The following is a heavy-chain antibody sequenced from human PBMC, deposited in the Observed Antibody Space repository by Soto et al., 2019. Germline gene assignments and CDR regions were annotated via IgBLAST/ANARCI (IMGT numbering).Heavy chain of an antibody. CDR2: IYSGGST. Sequence: EVQLVESGGGLIQPGGSLRLSCAASGFTVSSNYMSWVRQAPGKGLEWVSVIYSGGSTYYADSVKGRFTISRDNSKNPLYRQMNSLRAEDTAVYYCASTAWNYVCADDYWGQGTLVTVSS. J-gene: IGHJ4*02. CDR1: GFTVSSNY. V-gene: IGHV3-53*01. D-gene: IGHD1-7*01. CDR3: ASTAWNYVCADDY.